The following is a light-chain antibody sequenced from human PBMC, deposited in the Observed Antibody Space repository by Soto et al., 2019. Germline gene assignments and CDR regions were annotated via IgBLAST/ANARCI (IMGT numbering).Light chain of an antibody. Sequence: ILLTQSPGTLSLSPGESVTLSCRASRTLSGAYLAWYQQKPGQGPILVLYGANNRAKDIPDRFSGGGSGTYFTLIISRLEPEDFAVYYCQQYGDSPPFTFGQGTKLDI. CDR1: RTLSGAY. CDR2: GAN. J-gene: IGKJ2*01. CDR3: QQYGDSPPFT. V-gene: IGKV3-20*01.